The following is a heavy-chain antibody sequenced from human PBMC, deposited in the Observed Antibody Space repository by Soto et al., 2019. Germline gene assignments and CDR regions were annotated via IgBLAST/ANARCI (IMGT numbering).Heavy chain of an antibody. CDR3: ARFVRGRVAVNYYYMDV. V-gene: IGHV3-7*01. D-gene: IGHD6-19*01. CDR2: IKQDGSEK. Sequence: EVQLVESGVGLVQPGGSLRLSCAASGFTFSSYWMSWVRQAPGKGLEWVANIKQDGSEKYYVDSVKGRFTISRDNAKNSLYLQMNSLRAEDTAVYYCARFVRGRVAVNYYYMDVWGKGTTVTVSS. J-gene: IGHJ6*03. CDR1: GFTFSSYW.